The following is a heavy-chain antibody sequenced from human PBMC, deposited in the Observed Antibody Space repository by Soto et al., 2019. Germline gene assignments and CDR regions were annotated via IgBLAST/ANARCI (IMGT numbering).Heavy chain of an antibody. CDR3: ARSRRDFWSGYTAYYYYYYMDV. CDR1: GGSFSGYY. Sequence: PSETLSLTCAVYGGSFSGYYWSWIRQPPGKGLEWIGEINHSGSTNYNPSLKSRVTISVDTSKNQFSLKLSSVTAADTAVYYCARSRRDFWSGYTAYYYYYYMDVWGKGTTVTVS. D-gene: IGHD3-3*01. J-gene: IGHJ6*03. V-gene: IGHV4-34*01. CDR2: INHSGST.